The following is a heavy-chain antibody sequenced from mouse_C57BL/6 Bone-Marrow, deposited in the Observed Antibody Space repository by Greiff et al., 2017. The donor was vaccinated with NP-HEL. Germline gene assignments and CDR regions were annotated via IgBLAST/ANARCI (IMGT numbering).Heavy chain of an antibody. Sequence: VQLKEPGAELVKPGASVKVSCKASGYTFTSYWMHWVKQRPGQGLEWIGRIHPSDSDTNYNQKFKGKATLTVDKSSSTAYMQLSSLTSEDSAVYYCAIFAYYSNYPYAMDYWGQGTSVTVSS. CDR1: GYTFTSYW. V-gene: IGHV1-74*01. CDR3: AIFAYYSNYPYAMDY. J-gene: IGHJ4*01. D-gene: IGHD2-5*01. CDR2: IHPSDSDT.